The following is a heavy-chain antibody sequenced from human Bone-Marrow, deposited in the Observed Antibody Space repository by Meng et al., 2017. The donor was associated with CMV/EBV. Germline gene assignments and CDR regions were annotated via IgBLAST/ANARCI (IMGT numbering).Heavy chain of an antibody. Sequence: GESLKISCAASGFTVSSNYMSWVRQAPGKGLEWVSVIYSGGSTYYADSVKGRFTISRDNSKNTLYLQMNSLRAEDTAVYYCARILCSGGSCYLGYYYYGMDVWGQGTTVTVSS. CDR1: GFTVSSNY. J-gene: IGHJ6*02. V-gene: IGHV3-66*01. CDR3: ARILCSGGSCYLGYYYYGMDV. D-gene: IGHD2-15*01. CDR2: IYSGGST.